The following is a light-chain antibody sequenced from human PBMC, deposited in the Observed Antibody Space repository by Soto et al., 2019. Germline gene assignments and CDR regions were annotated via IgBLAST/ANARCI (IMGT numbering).Light chain of an antibody. CDR1: LPISNY. Sequence: DIQMTQSPSSLSASVGDRVTITCRASLPISNYLAWYQQKPGKIPNLLIYAASTLQAGVPSRFSSSSSWTHFTITISNLQYEDVAAYYCRKYNSAPLTFGGGPKVEMK. CDR3: RKYNSAPLT. J-gene: IGKJ4*01. CDR2: AAS. V-gene: IGKV1-27*01.